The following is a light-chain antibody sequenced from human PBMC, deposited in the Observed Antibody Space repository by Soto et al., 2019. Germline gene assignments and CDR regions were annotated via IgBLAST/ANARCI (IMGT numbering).Light chain of an antibody. V-gene: IGKV3-20*01. CDR3: QQYSSSSWT. Sequence: EIVLTQSPGTLSLSPGERATLSCRASQSVSSSYLAWYQQKPGQAPRLLIYGASSRATGIPDRFSGSGSGTDFTLTISRLEPEDCAVYYCQQYSSSSWTFGQVPKVEIK. CDR2: GAS. J-gene: IGKJ1*01. CDR1: QSVSSSY.